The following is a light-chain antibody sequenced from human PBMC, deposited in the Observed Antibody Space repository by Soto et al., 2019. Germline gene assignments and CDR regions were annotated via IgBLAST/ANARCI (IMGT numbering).Light chain of an antibody. J-gene: IGKJ1*01. V-gene: IGKV1-5*01. Sequence: DIQMTQSPSTLSASVGDRVTITCRASQSISSWLAWYQQKPGKAPKLLIYDAFILESGVPSRFSGSGSGTEFTLTISSLQPDDFATYYCQQYNSYWTFGQGTKV. CDR2: DAF. CDR3: QQYNSYWT. CDR1: QSISSW.